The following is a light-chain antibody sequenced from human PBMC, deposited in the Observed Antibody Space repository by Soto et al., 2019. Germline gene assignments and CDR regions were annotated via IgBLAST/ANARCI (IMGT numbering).Light chain of an antibody. CDR1: QSFRGL. CDR2: DAY. J-gene: IGKJ5*01. CDR3: QQRHMWPIT. V-gene: IGKV3-11*01. Sequence: EVVLTQSPVTLSLSPGERDTLSCRASQSFRGLLAWYQQKPGQAPRLLIYDAYNRATGIPPRFSGSGSGTDFTLTISSLEHEDSAVYYCQQRHMWPITFGQGTRLEIK.